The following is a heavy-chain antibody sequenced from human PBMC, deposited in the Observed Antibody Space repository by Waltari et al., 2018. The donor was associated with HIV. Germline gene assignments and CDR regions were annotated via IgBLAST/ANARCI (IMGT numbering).Heavy chain of an antibody. D-gene: IGHD6-13*01. J-gene: IGHJ6*02. CDR3: ASGYSSSWRSDYYYYGMDV. Sequence: EVQLVESGGGLVQPGGSLRLSCAASGLTFSSYWMHWVRQAPGKGLVWVSRINSDGSSTSYADSVKGRFTISRDNAKNTLYLQMNSLRAEDTAVYYCASGYSSSWRSDYYYYGMDVWGQGTTVTVSS. CDR1: GLTFSSYW. CDR2: INSDGSST. V-gene: IGHV3-74*01.